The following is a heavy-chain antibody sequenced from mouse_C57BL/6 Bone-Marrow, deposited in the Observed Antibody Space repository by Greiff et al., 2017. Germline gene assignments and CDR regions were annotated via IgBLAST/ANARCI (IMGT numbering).Heavy chain of an antibody. CDR3: ARALIYYGTNY. J-gene: IGHJ2*01. CDR2: IDPEDGET. CDR1: GFNIKDYY. D-gene: IGHD1-1*01. V-gene: IGHV14-2*01. Sequence: VQLQPSGAELVKPGASVKLSCPASGFNIKDYYIHWVKQRTEQGLEWIGRIDPEDGETKYAPKFQDKATITAETSSSTAYLQLSSLTSEDTAVYYCARALIYYGTNYWGQGTTLTVSS.